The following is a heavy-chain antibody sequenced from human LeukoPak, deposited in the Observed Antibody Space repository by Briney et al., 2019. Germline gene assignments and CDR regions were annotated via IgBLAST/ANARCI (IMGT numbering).Heavy chain of an antibody. CDR1: GFTFSSYS. CDR3: ARTRIAAAVDY. CDR2: ISSSSSYI. J-gene: IGHJ4*02. D-gene: IGHD6-13*01. V-gene: IGHV3-21*01. Sequence: GGPLRLSCAASGFTFSSYSMNWVRQAPGKGLEWVSSISSSSSYIYYADSVKGRFTISRDNAKNSLYLQMNSLRAEDTAVYYCARTRIAAAVDYWGQGTLVTVSS.